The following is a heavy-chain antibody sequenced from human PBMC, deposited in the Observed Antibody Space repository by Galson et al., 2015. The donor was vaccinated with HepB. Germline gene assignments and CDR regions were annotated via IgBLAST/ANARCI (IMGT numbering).Heavy chain of an antibody. CDR1: GFTFNWYA. D-gene: IGHD3-10*01. Sequence: SLRLSCAASGFTFNWYAMNWVRQAPGKGLEWVSHIDAPGRATYYADSVKGRFTISRDDAMNSLDLQMNSLRAEDTAVYYCARYGSGANYQDPFDSWGQGTLVTVSS. CDR3: ARYGSGANYQDPFDS. J-gene: IGHJ4*02. CDR2: IDAPGRAT. V-gene: IGHV3-48*01.